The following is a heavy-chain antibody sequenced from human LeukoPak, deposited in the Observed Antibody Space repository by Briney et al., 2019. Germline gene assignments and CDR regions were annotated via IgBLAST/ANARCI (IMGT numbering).Heavy chain of an antibody. V-gene: IGHV3-48*04. D-gene: IGHD3-9*01. CDR1: GFSFSTYS. CDR2: IRGSSSAM. Sequence: GGSLRLSCAASGFSFSTYSMNWVGQAPGKGLEWGSNIRGSSSAMNYADSVRGRFAISRDNAKNSLYLEMSSLKAEDTAVYYCARDRDWSFDYWGQGTLVTVSS. J-gene: IGHJ4*02. CDR3: ARDRDWSFDY.